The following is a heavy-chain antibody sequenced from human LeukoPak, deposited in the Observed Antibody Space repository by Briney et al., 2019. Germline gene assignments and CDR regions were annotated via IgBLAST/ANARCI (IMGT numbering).Heavy chain of an antibody. D-gene: IGHD4-17*01. CDR2: VNPQNGDT. Sequence: ASVKVSCKASGYNFAVYYIQWLRQTPGQGPEWMGWVNPQNGDTKVVEKFGGRVTMASDTSINTVFLELNSLTPNDTGVYYCAIRRDFGATLVIFGHWGPGTQVTVSS. CDR1: GYNFAVYY. J-gene: IGHJ4*02. V-gene: IGHV1-2*02. CDR3: AIRRDFGATLVIFGH.